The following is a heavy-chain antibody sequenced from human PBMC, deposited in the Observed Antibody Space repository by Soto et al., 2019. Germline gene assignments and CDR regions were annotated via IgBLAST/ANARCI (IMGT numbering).Heavy chain of an antibody. CDR2: IYHSGST. CDR1: GGSISSSNW. CDR3: AISVRAPKFQIAAAGTGMDV. J-gene: IGHJ6*02. D-gene: IGHD6-13*01. V-gene: IGHV4-4*02. Sequence: PSETLSLTCAVSGGSISSSNWWSWVRQPPGKGLEWIGEIYHSGSTNYNPSLKSRVTISVDKSKNQFSLKLSSVTAADTAVYYCAISVRAPKFQIAAAGTGMDVWGQGTTVTVSS.